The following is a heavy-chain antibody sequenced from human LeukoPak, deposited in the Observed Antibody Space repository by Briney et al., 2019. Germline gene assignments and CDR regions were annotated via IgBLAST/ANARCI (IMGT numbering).Heavy chain of an antibody. CDR3: ARGSYDFWSGYSAYYYYYMDV. V-gene: IGHV4-59*01. D-gene: IGHD3-3*01. Sequence: SETLSLTCTVSGGSISNYYWNWIRQPPGKGLEWIGYIYYSGSTNYNPSLKSRVTISVDTSKNQFSLKLSSVTAADTAVYYCARGSYDFWSGYSAYYYYYMDVWGKGTTVTVSS. J-gene: IGHJ6*03. CDR2: IYYSGST. CDR1: GGSISNYY.